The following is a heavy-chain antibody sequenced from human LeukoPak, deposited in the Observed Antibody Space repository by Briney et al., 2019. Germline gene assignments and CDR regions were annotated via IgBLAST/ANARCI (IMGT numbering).Heavy chain of an antibody. D-gene: IGHD3-10*01. CDR3: ARGNRQYYGSGSYYRYYYYYMDV. Sequence: SETLSLTCTVSGGSISSYYWSWIRQPAGKGLEWIGRIYTSGSTNYNPSLESRVTISVDTSKNQFSLKLSSVTAADTAVYYCARGNRQYYGSGSYYRYYYYYMDVWGKGTTVTISS. J-gene: IGHJ6*03. V-gene: IGHV4-4*07. CDR2: IYTSGST. CDR1: GGSISSYY.